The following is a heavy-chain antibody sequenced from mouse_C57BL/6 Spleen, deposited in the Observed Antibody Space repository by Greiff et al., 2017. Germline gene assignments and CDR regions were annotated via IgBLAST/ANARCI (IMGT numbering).Heavy chain of an antibody. CDR2: ISDGGSYT. CDR3: ARGPSWFAY. Sequence: EVQGVEPGGGLVKPGGSLKLSCAASGFTFSSYAMSWVRQTPEKRLEWVATISDGGSYTYYPDNVKGRFTISRDNAKNNLYLQMSHLKSEDTAMYYCARGPSWFAYWGQGTLVTVSA. V-gene: IGHV5-4*01. J-gene: IGHJ3*01. CDR1: GFTFSSYA.